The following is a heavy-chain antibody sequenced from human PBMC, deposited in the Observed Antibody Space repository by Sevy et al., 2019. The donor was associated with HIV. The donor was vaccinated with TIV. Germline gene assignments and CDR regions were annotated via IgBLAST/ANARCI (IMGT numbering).Heavy chain of an antibody. D-gene: IGHD3-22*01. CDR2: ISFSSSYI. V-gene: IGHV3-21*01. CDR1: EFTFDTYT. CDR3: AREVSSPGYYDIAGYGDEAFDI. J-gene: IGHJ3*02. Sequence: GGSLRLSCAASEFTFDTYTMNWVRQAPGKGLEWVSSISFSSSYIYYADSVKGRFTISRDNAKSSLYLQMNSLRADDTAVYYCAREVSSPGYYDIAGYGDEAFDIWGQGTMVTVSS.